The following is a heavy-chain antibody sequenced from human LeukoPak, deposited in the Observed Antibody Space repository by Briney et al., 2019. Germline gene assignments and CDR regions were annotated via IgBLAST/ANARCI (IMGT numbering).Heavy chain of an antibody. CDR1: GYTFTDYF. J-gene: IGHJ4*02. V-gene: IGHV1-2*02. D-gene: IGHD3-10*01. CDR2: INPNGGGT. Sequence: GASVKVSCKASGYTFTDYFMHWVRQAPGQGLEWMGWINPNGGGTNYAQRFQGRVTVTRDTSISTVYMELSRLTSDDTAVYCCARGDGSGRYCIEYWGQGTLVTVSS. CDR3: ARGDGSGRYCIEY.